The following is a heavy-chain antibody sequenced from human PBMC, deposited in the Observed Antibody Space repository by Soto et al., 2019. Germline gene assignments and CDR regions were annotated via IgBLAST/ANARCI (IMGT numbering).Heavy chain of an antibody. CDR3: ARVPLRYSSSHNFDS. Sequence: QVQLQESGPGLVKPAETLSLTCSVSGASVSSGSFYWSWIRQPPGKGLEWIGFIYNNETFNYNPSLKSRVTLSVDMSKHQFSLKLSSVTAADTAVYYCARVPLRYSSSHNFDSWGQGALVTVSS. CDR1: GASVSSGSFY. V-gene: IGHV4-61*01. J-gene: IGHJ4*02. CDR2: IYNNETF. D-gene: IGHD6-19*01.